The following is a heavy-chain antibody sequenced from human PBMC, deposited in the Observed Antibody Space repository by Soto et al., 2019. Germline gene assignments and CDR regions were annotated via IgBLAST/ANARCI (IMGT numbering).Heavy chain of an antibody. D-gene: IGHD6-19*01. J-gene: IGHJ4*02. Sequence: QVQLQQWGAGMLKPSETLSLTCDVYGGSFSGYYWSWIRQPPGKGLEWIGEINHSGSTNYNPSLKSRVTISVDTSKHQFSLKLSSVTAADTAVYYCARGRGYSSGWYGYWGQGTLVTVSS. CDR3: ARGRGYSSGWYGY. CDR2: INHSGST. V-gene: IGHV4-34*01. CDR1: GGSFSGYY.